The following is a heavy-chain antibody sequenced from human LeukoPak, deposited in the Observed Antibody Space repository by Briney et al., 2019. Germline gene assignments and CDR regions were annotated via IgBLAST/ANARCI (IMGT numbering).Heavy chain of an antibody. D-gene: IGHD5-24*01. CDR3: AKDRSRQQMWGTIKKWFDP. CDR1: GFIFISYG. J-gene: IGHJ5*02. V-gene: IGHV3-30*02. Sequence: GGSLRLSCAASGFIFISYGMHWVRQAPGKGLEWVAFIRYDGSNKYYADSVKGRFTISRDNSKNTLYLQMNSLRTEDTAVYFCAKDRSRQQMWGTIKKWFDPWGQGTLVSVSS. CDR2: IRYDGSNK.